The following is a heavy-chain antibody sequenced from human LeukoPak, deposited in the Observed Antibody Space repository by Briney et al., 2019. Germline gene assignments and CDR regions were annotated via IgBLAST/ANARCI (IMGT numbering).Heavy chain of an antibody. CDR2: INHSGGT. V-gene: IGHV4-34*01. D-gene: IGHD6-13*01. CDR1: GGSFSGYY. Sequence: SETLSLTCAVYGGSFSGYYWSWIRQPPGKGLEWIGEINHSGGTDYNPSLKSRVTISVDTSKNQFSLKLSSVTAEDTAVYYCAREGYSRGDDAFDMWGQGTMVTVSS. CDR3: AREGYSRGDDAFDM. J-gene: IGHJ3*02.